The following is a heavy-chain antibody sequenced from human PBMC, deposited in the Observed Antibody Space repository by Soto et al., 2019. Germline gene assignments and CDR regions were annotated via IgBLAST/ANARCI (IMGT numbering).Heavy chain of an antibody. V-gene: IGHV3-33*01. CDR3: AIDRSGWYFDY. Sequence: QVQLVESGGGVVQPGRSLRLSCAASGFTFSSYGMHWVRQAPGKGLEWVAVIWYDGSNKYYADSVKGRFTISRDNSKNTLYRQMNSLRAEDTAVYYCAIDRSGWYFDYWGQGTLVTVSS. CDR1: GFTFSSYG. CDR2: IWYDGSNK. J-gene: IGHJ4*02. D-gene: IGHD6-19*01.